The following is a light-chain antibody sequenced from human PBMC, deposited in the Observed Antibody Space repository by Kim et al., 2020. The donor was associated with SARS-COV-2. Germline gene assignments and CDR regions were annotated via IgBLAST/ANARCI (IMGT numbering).Light chain of an antibody. CDR3: QQYGGSPSFT. CDR1: QSVRSNY. CDR2: GAS. J-gene: IGKJ3*01. V-gene: IGKV3-20*01. Sequence: EIVLTQSPGTLSLSPGERATLSCRASQSVRSNYLAWYQHKPGQAPRLLIFGASRRATGIPDRFSGGGSGTDFTLTISRLEPEDFAVYYCQQYGGSPSFTFGPGTKVDIK.